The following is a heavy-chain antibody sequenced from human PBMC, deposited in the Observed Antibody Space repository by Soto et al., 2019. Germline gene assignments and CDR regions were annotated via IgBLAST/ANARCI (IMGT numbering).Heavy chain of an antibody. J-gene: IGHJ4*02. CDR3: SRVDGIAVAGFFDD. D-gene: IGHD6-19*01. Sequence: PGGSLRLSCAASGFTFSSYGMHWVRQAPGKGLEWVAVIWYDGSNKYYADSVKGRFTISRDNSKNTLYLQMNSLRAEDTAVYYCSRVDGIAVAGFFDDWGEGTLVTVSS. V-gene: IGHV3-33*01. CDR2: IWYDGSNK. CDR1: GFTFSSYG.